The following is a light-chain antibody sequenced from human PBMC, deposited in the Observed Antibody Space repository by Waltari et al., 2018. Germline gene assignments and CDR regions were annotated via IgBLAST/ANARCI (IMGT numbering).Light chain of an antibody. V-gene: IGLV3-25*03. Sequence: SYELTQPPSVSVSPGQTARITCPGDALPKQYACWYQQKPGQAPVVVIYKDTGRPSGIPERFSGSSSGTTVTLTISGVQAEDEADYYCQSADSSGKVFGGGTKLTVL. CDR2: KDT. CDR3: QSADSSGKV. CDR1: ALPKQY. J-gene: IGLJ2*01.